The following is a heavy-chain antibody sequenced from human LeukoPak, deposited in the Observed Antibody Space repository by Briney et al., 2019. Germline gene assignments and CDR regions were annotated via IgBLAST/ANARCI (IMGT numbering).Heavy chain of an antibody. Sequence: SETLSLTCTVSGDSISTYYWSWIRQPPGEGLEWSGYIYYSGTTNYNPSLKSRVTISVDTSKNQFSLKLSSVTAADTAVYYCARNAVAGLQDAFDIWGQGTMVTVSS. CDR3: ARNAVAGLQDAFDI. J-gene: IGHJ3*02. CDR1: GDSISTYY. D-gene: IGHD6-19*01. V-gene: IGHV4-59*01. CDR2: IYYSGTT.